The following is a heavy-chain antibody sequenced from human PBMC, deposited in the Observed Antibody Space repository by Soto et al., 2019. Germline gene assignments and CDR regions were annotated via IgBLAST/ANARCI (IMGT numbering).Heavy chain of an antibody. CDR3: ARGNRVAEY. D-gene: IGHD2-15*01. Sequence: QVQLVQSGAEVRKPGASVKVSCKASGYTFTTYDINWVRQATGQGLEWMGWVSPNSGNTGYAQKFQGRVTMTRNTCITTAYMELRSLRSEDAAVYYCARGNRVAEYWGQGTLVTVAS. CDR2: VSPNSGNT. J-gene: IGHJ4*02. V-gene: IGHV1-8*01. CDR1: GYTFTTYD.